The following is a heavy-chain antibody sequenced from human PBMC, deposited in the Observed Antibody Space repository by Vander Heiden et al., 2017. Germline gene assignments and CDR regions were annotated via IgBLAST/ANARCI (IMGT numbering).Heavy chain of an antibody. V-gene: IGHV4-59*08. CDR2: IYYSGST. Sequence: QVQLQESGPGLVKPSETLSLTCTVSGGSISNYYWSWIRQSPGRGLEWIGYIYYSGSTNYNPSLKSRVTISVDTSKNQFSLRLRSVTAADTAVFYCARHTGWSPAFDIWGQGTMVTVSS. D-gene: IGHD2-15*01. CDR1: GGSISNYY. J-gene: IGHJ3*02. CDR3: ARHTGWSPAFDI.